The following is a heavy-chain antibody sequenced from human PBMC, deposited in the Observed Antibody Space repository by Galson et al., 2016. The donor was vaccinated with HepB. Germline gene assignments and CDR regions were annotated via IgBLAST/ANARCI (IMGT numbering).Heavy chain of an antibody. CDR3: ARGSSIAANWFDP. CDR1: GGSMSSYY. D-gene: IGHD6-6*01. Sequence: SETLSLTCTVSGGSMSSYYWSWIRQPPGKGLEWIGYVYYTGSTNYNPSPRSRVTISVDTSKNQFSLRLSSVTAADTAIYYCARGSSIAANWFDPWGQGTLVRVSS. V-gene: IGHV4-59*01. J-gene: IGHJ5*02. CDR2: VYYTGST.